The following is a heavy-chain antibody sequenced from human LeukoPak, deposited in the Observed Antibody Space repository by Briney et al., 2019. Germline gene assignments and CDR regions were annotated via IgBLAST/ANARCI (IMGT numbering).Heavy chain of an antibody. V-gene: IGHV3-7*01. CDR2: IKQDGSEK. CDR1: GFTFSSYW. Sequence: GGSLRLSCAASGFTFSSYWMSWVRQAPGKGLEWVAHIKQDGSEKYYVDSVKGRFTISRDNAKNSLYLQMNSLRAEDTAVYYCARDRITIFGVVIPNNWFDPWGQGTLVTVSS. J-gene: IGHJ5*02. CDR3: ARDRITIFGVVIPNNWFDP. D-gene: IGHD3-3*01.